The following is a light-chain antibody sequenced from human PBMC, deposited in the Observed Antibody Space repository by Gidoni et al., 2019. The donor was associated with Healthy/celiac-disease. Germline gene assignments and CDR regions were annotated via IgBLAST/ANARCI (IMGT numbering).Light chain of an antibody. J-gene: IGKJ5*01. CDR3: QQRSNWPIT. V-gene: IGKV3-11*01. Sequence: EIELTQSPATLSLSPGERATLSCRASQSVSSYLAWYQHKPGQAPRLLIYDASNRATGIPARFSGSGSGTDFTLTISSLEPEDFAVYYCQQRSNWPITFGQXTRLEIK. CDR2: DAS. CDR1: QSVSSY.